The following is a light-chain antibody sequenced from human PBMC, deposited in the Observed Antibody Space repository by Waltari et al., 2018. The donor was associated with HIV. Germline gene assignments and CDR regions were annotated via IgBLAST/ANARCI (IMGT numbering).Light chain of an antibody. V-gene: IGLV2-14*01. CDR1: KSDVGGYNY. CDR2: EVT. J-gene: IGLJ2*01. Sequence: QSALTQPASVSGSPGQSITISCIGTKSDVGGYNYVSWYQQHPGKAPKLLIYEVTNCPSGMSNLFSGSKSGNTASLTISGLQAEDEADYYCSSYSPTSTVIFGGGTKLTVL. CDR3: SSYSPTSTVI.